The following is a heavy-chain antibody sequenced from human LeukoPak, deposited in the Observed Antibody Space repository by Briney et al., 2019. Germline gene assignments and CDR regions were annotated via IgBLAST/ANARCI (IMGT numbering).Heavy chain of an antibody. CDR2: VSYTGDT. Sequence: PSETLSLTCTVSGASITTSRSYGAWVRQPPGKDLEWIASVSYTGDTYYNPSLKSRVTISVETSKNQFSLKVRSVTASDTAVYFCARVRGRDGYFDHWGQGALVTVSS. V-gene: IGHV4-39*07. J-gene: IGHJ4*02. CDR3: ARVRGRDGYFDH. D-gene: IGHD5-24*01. CDR1: GASITTSRSY.